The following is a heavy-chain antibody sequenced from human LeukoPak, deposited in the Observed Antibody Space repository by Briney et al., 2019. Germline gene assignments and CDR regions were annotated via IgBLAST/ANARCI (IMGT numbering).Heavy chain of an antibody. J-gene: IGHJ3*02. CDR3: ARPLRSGYYYNAFDI. CDR2: IIPIFGTA. V-gene: IGHV1-69*05. Sequence: ASVKVSCKASGGTFSSYAISWVRQAPGQGLEWMGRIIPIFGTANYAQKFQGRVTITTDESTSTAYMELSSLRSEDTAVYYCARPLRSGYYYNAFDIWGQGTMVTVSS. D-gene: IGHD3-22*01. CDR1: GGTFSSYA.